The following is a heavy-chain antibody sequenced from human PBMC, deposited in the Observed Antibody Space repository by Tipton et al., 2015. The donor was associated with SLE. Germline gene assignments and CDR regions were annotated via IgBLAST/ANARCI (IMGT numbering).Heavy chain of an antibody. CDR1: GGSITSSGFY. J-gene: IGHJ4*02. D-gene: IGHD5-12*01. V-gene: IGHV4-39*07. Sequence: TLSLTCTVPGGSITSSGFYWGWFRQPPGKGLEWIGSIDYSGRTYYTPSLKSQVTISVDTSRNQFSLKLGSVTAADTAFYYCARRTSGYAPDYWGQGTLVTVSS. CDR2: IDYSGRT. CDR3: ARRTSGYAPDY.